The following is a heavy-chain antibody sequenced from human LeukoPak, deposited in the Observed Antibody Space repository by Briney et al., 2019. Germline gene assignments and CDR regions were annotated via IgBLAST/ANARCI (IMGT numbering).Heavy chain of an antibody. CDR1: GGSISSSSYY. Sequence: SETLSLTCTVSGGSISSSSYYWGWIRQPPGKGLEWIGSIYYSGSTYYNPSLKSRVTISVDTSKNQFSLKLSSVTAADTAVYYCARHPLRAGWVYWGQGTLVTVSS. CDR3: ARHPLRAGWVY. CDR2: IYYSGST. D-gene: IGHD6-19*01. V-gene: IGHV4-39*01. J-gene: IGHJ4*02.